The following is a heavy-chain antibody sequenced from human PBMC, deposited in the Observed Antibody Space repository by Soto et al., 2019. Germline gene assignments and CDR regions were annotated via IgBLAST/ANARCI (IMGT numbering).Heavy chain of an antibody. J-gene: IGHJ5*02. CDR1: GYSFPSHD. V-gene: IGHV1-8*01. Sequence: ASVKVSCKASGYSFPSHDINWVRQATGQGLEWMGWINPNNGDTGYAQKFQGRVTMTRSTSISTAYMELKILRPEDTAVYFCARVTEDCTATICHVAGYNWFDPWGQGTLVTVSS. CDR2: INPNNGDT. D-gene: IGHD2-8*02. CDR3: ARVTEDCTATICHVAGYNWFDP.